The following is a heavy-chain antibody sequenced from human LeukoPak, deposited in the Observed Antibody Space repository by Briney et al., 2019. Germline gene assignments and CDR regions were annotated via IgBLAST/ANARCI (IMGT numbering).Heavy chain of an antibody. J-gene: IGHJ4*02. D-gene: IGHD2-15*01. V-gene: IGHV3-20*04. CDR2: IDWNGGSP. CDR1: GFTFDDYG. Sequence: GGSLRLSCAASGFTFDDYGMIWVRQAPGKGLEWVSGIDWNGGSPVYVDSVKGRFTISRDNAKNSLYLQMNSLRVEDTAVSFCARDIADCSGGTCNDIRFDYWGQGSLVTVSS. CDR3: ARDIADCSGGTCNDIRFDY.